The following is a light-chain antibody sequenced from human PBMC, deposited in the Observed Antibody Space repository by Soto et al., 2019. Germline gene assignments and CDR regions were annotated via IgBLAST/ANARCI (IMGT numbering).Light chain of an antibody. CDR3: ASWDDRLNGVV. CDR2: RNN. J-gene: IGLJ2*01. V-gene: IGLV1-40*01. CDR1: SSNIGAGYD. Sequence: QSVLTQPPSVSGAPGQRVTFSCTGSSSNIGAGYDVHWYQQLPGTAPKLLIYRNNQRPSGVPDRFSGSKSGTSASLAISGHQSDDEADYYCASWDDRLNGVVFGGGTKLNVL.